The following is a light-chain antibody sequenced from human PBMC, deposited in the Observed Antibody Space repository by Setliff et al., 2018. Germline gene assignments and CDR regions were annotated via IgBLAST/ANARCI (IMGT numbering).Light chain of an antibody. CDR1: SSDVGYYNY. CDR2: EVS. J-gene: IGLJ1*01. CDR3: SSYTSSSTRV. Sequence: QSALTQPASVSGSPGQSITISCTGTSSDVGYYNYVSWYQQLPGKAPKLMIYEVSNRPSGVSNRFSGSKSGNTASLTISGLQAEDEADYYCSSYTSSSTRVFGTGTKVTVL. V-gene: IGLV2-14*01.